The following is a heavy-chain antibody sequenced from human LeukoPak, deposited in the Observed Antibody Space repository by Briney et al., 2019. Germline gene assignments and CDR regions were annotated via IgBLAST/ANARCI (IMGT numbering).Heavy chain of an antibody. CDR3: ARSDSSGYNSFDY. Sequence: GGSLRLSCAASGFTFSSYWMSWVRQAPGKGLEWVANIKQDGSEKCYVDSVKGRFTISRDNAKNSLYLQMNSLRAEDTAVYYCARSDSSGYNSFDYWGQGTLVTVSS. J-gene: IGHJ4*02. D-gene: IGHD3-22*01. CDR2: IKQDGSEK. V-gene: IGHV3-7*01. CDR1: GFTFSSYW.